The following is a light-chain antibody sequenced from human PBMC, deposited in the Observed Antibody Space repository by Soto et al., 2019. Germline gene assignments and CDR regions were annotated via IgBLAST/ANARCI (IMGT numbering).Light chain of an antibody. J-gene: IGKJ5*01. CDR3: QQYSNWPPIT. V-gene: IGKV3-15*01. CDR2: DTS. CDR1: QSVSSN. Sequence: IVMTQSPATLSVSPGERATLSCSASQSVSSNLAWYQQKPGQAPRLLIYDTSTRATGIPARFSGSGSGTEFTLTISSLQSEDFAVYYCQQYSNWPPITFGQGTRLEI.